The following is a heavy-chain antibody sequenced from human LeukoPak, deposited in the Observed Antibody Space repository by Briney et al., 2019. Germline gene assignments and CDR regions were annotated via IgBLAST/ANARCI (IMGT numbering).Heavy chain of an antibody. CDR3: ARDTRVATRDYYYYMDV. CDR1: GGTFSSYA. CDR2: IIPIFGTA. V-gene: IGHV1-69*06. J-gene: IGHJ6*03. D-gene: IGHD5-12*01. Sequence: GASVKVSCKASGGTFSSYAISWVRQAPGQGLEWMGGIIPIFGTANYAQKFQGRVTITADKSTSTAYMELSSLRSEDTAVYYCARDTRVATRDYYYYMDVWGKGTTVTISS.